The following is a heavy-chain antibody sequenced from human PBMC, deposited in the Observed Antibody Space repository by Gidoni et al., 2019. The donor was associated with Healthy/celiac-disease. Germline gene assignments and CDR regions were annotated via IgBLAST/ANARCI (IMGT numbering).Heavy chain of an antibody. CDR1: GFTFSSYA. CDR3: ARSPYDFYGMDV. Sequence: QVQLVESGGGVVQPGRSLRLSCAASGFTFSSYAMHWVRQAPGKGLEWVAVISYDGSNKYYADSVKGRFTISRDNSKNTLYLQMNSLRAEDTAVYYCARSPYDFYGMDVWGQGTTVTVSS. J-gene: IGHJ6*02. D-gene: IGHD3-3*01. V-gene: IGHV3-30*04. CDR2: ISYDGSNK.